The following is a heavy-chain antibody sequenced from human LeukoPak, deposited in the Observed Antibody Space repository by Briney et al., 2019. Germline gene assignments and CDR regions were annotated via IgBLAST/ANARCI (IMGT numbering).Heavy chain of an antibody. V-gene: IGHV3-30*18. Sequence: GSLRLSCAASGFTFSSSGMHWVRQAPGKGLEWVAVISYDGSNKYYADSVKGRFTISRDNSKNTLYLQMNSLRADDTAVYYCAKDQQLLYNYMDVWGKGTTVTVSS. J-gene: IGHJ6*03. CDR3: AKDQQLLYNYMDV. D-gene: IGHD2-2*02. CDR1: GFTFSSSG. CDR2: ISYDGSNK.